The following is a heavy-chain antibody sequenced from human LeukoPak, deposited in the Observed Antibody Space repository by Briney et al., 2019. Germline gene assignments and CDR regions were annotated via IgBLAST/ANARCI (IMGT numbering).Heavy chain of an antibody. D-gene: IGHD3-22*01. J-gene: IGHJ4*02. Sequence: SETLSLTRAVSGGSISSGGYSWSWIRQPPGKGLERIGYIYHSGSTYYNPSLKSRVTISVDRSKSQFSLKLSSVAAADTAVYYCARGGTYTYYYDSSGYNFDYWGQGTLVTVSS. CDR3: ARGGTYTYYYDSSGYNFDY. CDR1: GGSISSGGYS. V-gene: IGHV4-30-2*01. CDR2: IYHSGST.